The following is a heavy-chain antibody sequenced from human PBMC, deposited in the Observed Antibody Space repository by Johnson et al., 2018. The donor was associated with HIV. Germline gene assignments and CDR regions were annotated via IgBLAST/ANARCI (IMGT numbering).Heavy chain of an antibody. V-gene: IGHV3-11*01. D-gene: IGHD4-17*01. CDR3: ARSPETGDRLWRAFEI. CDR1: GFTFSDYY. Sequence: QVQLVESGGGLVKPGGSLRLSCAASGFTFSDYYMTWIRQAPGKGLEWVSYISSSGSTIYYADSVKGRLTISRDNAKNSLYLQMKSLRVEDTAVYYCARSPETGDRLWRAFEIWGHGTMVTVSS. CDR2: ISSSGSTI. J-gene: IGHJ3*02.